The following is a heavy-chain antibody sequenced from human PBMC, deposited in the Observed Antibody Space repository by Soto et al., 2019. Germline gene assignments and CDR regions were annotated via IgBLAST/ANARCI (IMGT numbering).Heavy chain of an antibody. D-gene: IGHD3-22*01. Sequence: ASVKVSCKASGYTFTSYAMHWVRQAPGQRLEWMGWINAGNGNTKYSQKFQGRVTITRDTSASTAYMELSSLRSEDTAVYYCAGGSYYDSSGTTDFDYWGQGTLVTVSS. CDR2: INAGNGNT. J-gene: IGHJ4*02. V-gene: IGHV1-3*01. CDR1: GYTFTSYA. CDR3: AGGSYYDSSGTTDFDY.